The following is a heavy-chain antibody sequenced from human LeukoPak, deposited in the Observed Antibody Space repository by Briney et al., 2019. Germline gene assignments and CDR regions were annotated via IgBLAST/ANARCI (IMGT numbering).Heavy chain of an antibody. CDR1: GGSISSYY. D-gene: IGHD3-10*01. V-gene: IGHV4-59*01. Sequence: SETLSLTCTVSGGSISSYYWSWIRQPPGKGLEWIGYIYYSGSSNYNPSLKSRVTISVDTSKNQFSLKLSSVTAADTAVYYCARVGYYGSGSYYFDYWGQGTLVTVSS. CDR3: ARVGYYGSGSYYFDY. J-gene: IGHJ4*02. CDR2: IYYSGSS.